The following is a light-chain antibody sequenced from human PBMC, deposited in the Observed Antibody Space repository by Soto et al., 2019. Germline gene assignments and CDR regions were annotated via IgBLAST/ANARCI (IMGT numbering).Light chain of an antibody. CDR1: QGISSY. V-gene: IGKV1-9*01. CDR3: QQYNSYWT. CDR2: DAS. J-gene: IGKJ1*01. Sequence: DIQLTQSPSFLSASVGDRVTITCRASQGISSYLAWYQQKPLKAPTLLIYDASSLESGVPSRFSGSGSGTEFTLTISSLQPDDFATYYCQQYNSYWTFGQGTKVDIK.